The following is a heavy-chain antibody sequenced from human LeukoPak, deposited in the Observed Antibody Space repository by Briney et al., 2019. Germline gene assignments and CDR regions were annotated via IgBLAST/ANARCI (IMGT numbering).Heavy chain of an antibody. Sequence: SETLSLTCAVSSDSISGYYWSWIRQPPGKGLEWIGYIYYSGSTKYNPSLKSRVTISVDTSKNQFSLRLSPVTAADTAMYYCARHGGDYTFDYWGQGTLVTVSS. J-gene: IGHJ4*02. V-gene: IGHV4-59*01. D-gene: IGHD4-17*01. CDR3: ARHGGDYTFDY. CDR2: IYYSGST. CDR1: SDSISGYY.